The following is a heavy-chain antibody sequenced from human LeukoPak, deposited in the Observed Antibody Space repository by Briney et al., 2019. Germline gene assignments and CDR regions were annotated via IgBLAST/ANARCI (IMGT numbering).Heavy chain of an antibody. CDR1: GYTLTELS. Sequence: ASVKVPCKVSGYTLTELSMHWVRQAPGKGLEWMGGFDPEDGETIYAQKFQGRVTMTEDTSTDTAYMELSSLRSEDTAVYYCATDSRGGPPLFDYWGQGTLVTVSS. D-gene: IGHD2-2*01. J-gene: IGHJ4*02. V-gene: IGHV1-24*01. CDR2: FDPEDGET. CDR3: ATDSRGGPPLFDY.